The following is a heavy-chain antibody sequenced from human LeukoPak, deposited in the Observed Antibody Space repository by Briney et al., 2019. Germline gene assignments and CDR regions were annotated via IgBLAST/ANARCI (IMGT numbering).Heavy chain of an antibody. CDR1: GYSFTSYW. CDR3: ARLYDSSGYYEYYFDY. V-gene: IGHV5-51*01. D-gene: IGHD3-22*01. J-gene: IGHJ4*02. CDR2: IYPGDSDT. Sequence: LGESLKISCKGSGYSFTSYWIGWVRQMPGKGLEWMGIIYPGDSDTRYSPSFQGQVTISADKSISTAYLQWSSLKASDTAMYYCARLYDSSGYYEYYFDYWGQGTLVTVSS.